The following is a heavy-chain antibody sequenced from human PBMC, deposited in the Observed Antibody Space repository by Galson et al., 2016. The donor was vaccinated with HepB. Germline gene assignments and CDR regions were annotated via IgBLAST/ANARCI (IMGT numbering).Heavy chain of an antibody. CDR2: VNLNSGNT. J-gene: IGHJ5*02. V-gene: IGHV1-8*01. CDR3: ARGSTLRLGERPAGGCHSDL. D-gene: IGHD2-15*01. Sequence: SVKVSCKGSGYTFTSFDINWVRQATGQGLEWIGWVNLNSGNTGIARKFQGRVTMTGDTSISTAYMELTSLTSEDTAIYYCARGSTLRLGERPAGGCHSDLWGQGTLVTVSS. CDR1: GYTFTSFD.